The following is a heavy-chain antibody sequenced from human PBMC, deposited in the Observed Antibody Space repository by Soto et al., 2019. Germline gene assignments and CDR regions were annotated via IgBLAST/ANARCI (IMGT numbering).Heavy chain of an antibody. V-gene: IGHV4-59*01. CDR3: ARDDYSGYDP. CDR1: GGSISSYY. D-gene: IGHD5-12*01. J-gene: IGHJ5*02. CDR2: IYYSGST. Sequence: SETLSLTCTVSGGSISSYYWSWIRQPPGKGLEWIGYIYYSGSTNYNPSLKSRVTISVDTSKNQFSLKLSSVTAADTAVYYCARDDYSGYDPWGQGTLVTVSS.